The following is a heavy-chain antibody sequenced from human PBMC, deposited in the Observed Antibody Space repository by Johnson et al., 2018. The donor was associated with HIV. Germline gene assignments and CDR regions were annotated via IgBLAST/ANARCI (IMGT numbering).Heavy chain of an antibody. Sequence: QVQLVESGGGVVQPGRSLRLSCAASGFTFSSYAMHWVRQAPGKGLEWVAVISYDGSNKYYVDSVKGRFTISRDSSKNKLYLQMNSLRPEDTAVYYCAKHNGLDSSWPFDAFDIWGQGTRVTVSS. D-gene: IGHD6-13*01. CDR2: ISYDGSNK. J-gene: IGHJ3*02. CDR3: AKHNGLDSSWPFDAFDI. V-gene: IGHV3-30*18. CDR1: GFTFSSYA.